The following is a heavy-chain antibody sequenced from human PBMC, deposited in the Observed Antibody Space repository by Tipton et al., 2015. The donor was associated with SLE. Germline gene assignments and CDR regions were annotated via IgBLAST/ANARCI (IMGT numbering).Heavy chain of an antibody. CDR3: TGVGSGPGTDY. Sequence: TLSLTCTVSGGSISSGNYYWTWIRQHPGKGLEWIGYIYDTETTYYNPSLKNRVTISLDTSKSQFSLRLTPVTAADTAVYYCTGVGSGPGTDYWGQGTLVTVSS. J-gene: IGHJ4*02. CDR2: IYDTETT. V-gene: IGHV4-30-4*03. D-gene: IGHD6-13*01. CDR1: GGSISSGNYY.